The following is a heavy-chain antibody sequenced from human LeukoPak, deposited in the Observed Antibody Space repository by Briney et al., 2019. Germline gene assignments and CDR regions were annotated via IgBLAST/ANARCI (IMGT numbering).Heavy chain of an antibody. CDR1: GGSISSSSYY. CDR3: ARRAMVTGHYFDY. Sequence: PSETLSLTCTVSGGSISSSSYYWGWIRQPPGKGLEWIGSIYYSGSTYYNPSLKSRVTISVDTSKNQFSLKLSSVTAADTAVYYCARRAMVTGHYFDYWGQGTLVTVSS. V-gene: IGHV4-39*07. CDR2: IYYSGST. D-gene: IGHD5-18*01. J-gene: IGHJ4*02.